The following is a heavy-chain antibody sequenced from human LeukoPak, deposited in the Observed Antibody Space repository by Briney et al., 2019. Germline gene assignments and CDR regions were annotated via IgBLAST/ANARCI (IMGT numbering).Heavy chain of an antibody. CDR3: ANLLRWEPY. V-gene: IGHV3-30*18. Sequence: GRSLRLSCAAAAFTFTSYGMRWVRQAPGKGLEWVAVISYDGSNKYYADSVKGRFTISRDNSKNTLYLQMNSLRAEDTAVYYCANLLRWEPYWGQGTLVTVSS. D-gene: IGHD4-23*01. CDR1: AFTFTSYG. CDR2: ISYDGSNK. J-gene: IGHJ4*02.